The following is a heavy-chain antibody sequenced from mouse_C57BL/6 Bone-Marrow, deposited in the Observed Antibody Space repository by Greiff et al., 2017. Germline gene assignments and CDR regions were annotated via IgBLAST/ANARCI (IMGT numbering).Heavy chain of an antibody. CDR2: IRSKSNNYAT. V-gene: IGHV10-1*01. CDR3: VRQGLYGSSFYYFDY. D-gene: IGHD1-1*01. Sequence: EVQGVESGGGLVQPKGSLKLSCAASGFSFNTYAMNWVRQAPGKGLEWVARIRSKSNNYATYYADSVKDRFTISRDDSESMLYLQMNNLKTEDTAMYYCVRQGLYGSSFYYFDYWGQGTTLTVSS. J-gene: IGHJ2*01. CDR1: GFSFNTYA.